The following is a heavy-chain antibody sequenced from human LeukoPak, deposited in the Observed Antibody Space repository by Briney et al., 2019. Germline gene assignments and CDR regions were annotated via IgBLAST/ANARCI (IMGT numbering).Heavy chain of an antibody. CDR3: ARGLVYCGGDCYSWGALDY. CDR2: IYIGGST. Sequence: PGGSLRLSCAASGFTVSSNYMSWVRQAPGQGLEWVSVIYIGGSTYYADSVKGRFTISRDNSKNSLYLQMNSLRAEDTAEYYCARGLVYCGGDCYSWGALDYWGQGTLVTVSS. D-gene: IGHD2-21*02. J-gene: IGHJ4*02. CDR1: GFTVSSNY. V-gene: IGHV3-66*01.